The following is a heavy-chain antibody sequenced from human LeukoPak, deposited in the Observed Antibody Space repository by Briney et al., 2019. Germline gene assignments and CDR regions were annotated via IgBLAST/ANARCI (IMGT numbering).Heavy chain of an antibody. J-gene: IGHJ4*02. D-gene: IGHD3-10*01. CDR2: IYYSGST. CDR3: VRDRVRGYYFDY. Sequence: PSETLSLTCTVSGGSISSGGYYWSWIRQHPGKGLEWIGYIYYSGSTYYNPSLKSRVTISVDTSKNQFSLKLSSVTAADTAVYYCVRDRVRGYYFDYWGQGTLVTVSS. V-gene: IGHV4-31*03. CDR1: GGSISSGGYY.